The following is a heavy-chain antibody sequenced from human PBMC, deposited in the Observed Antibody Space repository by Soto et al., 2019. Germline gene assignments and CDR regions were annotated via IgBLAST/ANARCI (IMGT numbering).Heavy chain of an antibody. Sequence: EVQLVESGGGLVQPGGSLRLSCAASGFYFSDYNMNWVRQAPGKGLEWVSYISSSGSTKYYADSVKGRFTISRDNAKNSLDLEMNSLGAEDTAVYYCARDQGGGSCYSCYYFAMDVWGQGTTVTVSS. D-gene: IGHD2-15*01. V-gene: IGHV3-48*01. CDR3: ARDQGGGSCYSCYYFAMDV. CDR1: GFYFSDYN. CDR2: ISSSGSTK. J-gene: IGHJ6*02.